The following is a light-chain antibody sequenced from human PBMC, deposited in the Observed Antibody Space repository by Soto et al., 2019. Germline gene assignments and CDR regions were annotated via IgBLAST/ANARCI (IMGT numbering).Light chain of an antibody. V-gene: IGKV3-20*01. CDR3: DQHVNSVYI. Sequence: ESVLTQSPGTLSLSPGERATLSCRASQTIIGNYLAWYQQKPGQAPRLLIYGASNRATGVPDRFSGSYSGTDFSLTTTRLEPEVFAVYYCDQHVNSVYIFGQGTRLEIK. CDR2: GAS. J-gene: IGKJ2*01. CDR1: QTIIGNY.